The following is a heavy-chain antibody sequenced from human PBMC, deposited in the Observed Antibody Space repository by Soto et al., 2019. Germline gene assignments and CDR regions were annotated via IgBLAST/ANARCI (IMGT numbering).Heavy chain of an antibody. V-gene: IGHV3-7*04. CDR1: GFSFTSYW. D-gene: IGHD3-16*01. J-gene: IGHJ4*02. CDR2: INEDGSEK. Sequence: GGSLRLSCAASGFSFTSYWMDWVRQAPGKGLEWVAMINEDGSEKYYVDSVKGRFTISRDNAKNSLYLEMDSLRAEDTAVHYCVTDYDAKGWGTYWGQGNLVTVSS. CDR3: VTDYDAKGWGTY.